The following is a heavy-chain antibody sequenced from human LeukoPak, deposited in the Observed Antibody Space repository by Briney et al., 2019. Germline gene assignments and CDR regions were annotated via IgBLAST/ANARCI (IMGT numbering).Heavy chain of an antibody. J-gene: IGHJ4*02. CDR3: ARGANWGSPDY. CDR2: IYYSGTT. D-gene: IGHD7-27*01. V-gene: IGHV4-59*01. Sequence: KTSETLSLTCTVSGGSISSDYWSWIRQSPGKGLEWIGYIYYSGTTSYNPSLKSRVTISLDTPKNQFSLKLSSVTAADTAVYYCARGANWGSPDYWGQGTLVTVSS. CDR1: GGSISSDY.